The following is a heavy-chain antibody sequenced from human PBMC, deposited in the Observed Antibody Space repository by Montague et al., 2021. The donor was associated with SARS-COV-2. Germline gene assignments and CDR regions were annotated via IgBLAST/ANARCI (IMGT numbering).Heavy chain of an antibody. D-gene: IGHD6-13*01. CDR3: ARHDRRGSSRHYYGMDV. V-gene: IGHV2-70*11. CDR2: IDWDDDK. J-gene: IGHJ6*02. CDR1: GFSLSTSGMC. Sequence: PALVKPTQTLTLTCTFSGFSLSTSGMCVSWIRQPPGKALEWLARIDWDDDKYYSTSLKTRLTISKDTSKNQVVLTMTNMDPVDTATYYCARHDRRGSSRHYYGMDVWGQGTTVTVSS.